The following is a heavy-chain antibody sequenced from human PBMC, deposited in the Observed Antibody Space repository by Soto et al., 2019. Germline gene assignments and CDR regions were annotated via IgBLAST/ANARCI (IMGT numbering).Heavy chain of an antibody. Sequence: SETLSLTCAVYGGSFSGYYWSWIRQPPGKGLEWIGEINHSGGTNYNPSLKSRVTISVDTSKNQFSLKLSSVTAADTAVYYCARTYSSSWSPFDYSGQGTLVTVSS. CDR2: INHSGGT. CDR1: GGSFSGYY. D-gene: IGHD6-13*01. V-gene: IGHV4-34*01. J-gene: IGHJ4*02. CDR3: ARTYSSSWSPFDY.